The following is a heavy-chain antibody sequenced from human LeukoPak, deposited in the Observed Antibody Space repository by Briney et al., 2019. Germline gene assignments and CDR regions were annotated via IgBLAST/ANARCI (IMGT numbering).Heavy chain of an antibody. CDR2: TYYRSKWYN. D-gene: IGHD6-13*01. CDR1: GDSVSINSAA. Sequence: SQTLSLTFAISGDSVSINSAAWNWIRQSPSRGLEWLGRTYYRSKWYNDYAVSVKSRITINPDTSKNQFSLQLNSVTPEDTAVYYCAREYSSSWYMIYGMDVWGQGTTVTVSS. CDR3: AREYSSSWYMIYGMDV. J-gene: IGHJ6*02. V-gene: IGHV6-1*01.